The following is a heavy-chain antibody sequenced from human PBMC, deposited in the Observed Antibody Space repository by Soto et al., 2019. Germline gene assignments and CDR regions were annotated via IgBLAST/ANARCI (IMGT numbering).Heavy chain of an antibody. CDR2: IFSNDDK. D-gene: IGHD3-22*01. CDR3: TRIYDSSGSDF. CDR1: GFSLSNARMG. J-gene: IGHJ4*02. Sequence: SGPTLVNPTETLTLTCTVSGFSLSNARMGVSWIRQPPGKALEWLAHIFSNDDKAYSPSLKSRLTISKDTSKSQVVLTMTNMDPVDTATYYCTRIYDSSGSDFWGQGTPVTV. V-gene: IGHV2-26*01.